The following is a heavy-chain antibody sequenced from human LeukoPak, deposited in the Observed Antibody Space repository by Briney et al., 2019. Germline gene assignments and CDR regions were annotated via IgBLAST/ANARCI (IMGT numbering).Heavy chain of an antibody. V-gene: IGHV4-61*02. CDR1: GGSISSGSYY. CDR2: IYTSGST. D-gene: IGHD4-17*01. J-gene: IGHJ4*02. CDR3: ASGDYVDYSY. Sequence: SQTLSLTCTVSGGSISSGSYYWSWIRQPAGKGLEWIGRIYTSGSTNYNPSLKSRVTTSVDTSKNQFSLKLSSVTAADTAVYYCASGDYVDYSYWGQGTLVTVSS.